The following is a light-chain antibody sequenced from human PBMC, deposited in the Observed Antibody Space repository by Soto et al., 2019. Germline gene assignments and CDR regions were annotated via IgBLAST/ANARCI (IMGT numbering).Light chain of an antibody. V-gene: IGKV3-20*01. CDR1: QSIGSNF. J-gene: IGKJ1*01. CDR2: GAS. CDR3: QQYGSSPPT. Sequence: EIVLTQSPGTLSLSPGEGATLSCRASQSIGSNFLAWYQQKRGQAPRLLIHGASNRATGIPDRFSGSGSGTDFTLTISRLEPEDFAVYYCQQYGSSPPTFGQGTKVDI.